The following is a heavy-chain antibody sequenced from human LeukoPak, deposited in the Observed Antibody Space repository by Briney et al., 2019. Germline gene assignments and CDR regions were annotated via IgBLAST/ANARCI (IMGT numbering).Heavy chain of an antibody. CDR1: GGTFSSYA. CDR2: IIPIFGTA. Sequence: SVKVSCKASGGTFSSYAISWVRQAPGQGLEWMGGIIPIFGTANYAQKFQGRVTITTDESTSTAYMELSSLGSEDTAVYYCASHRPRSSSWYGYYYYYMDVWGKGTTVTVSS. J-gene: IGHJ6*03. V-gene: IGHV1-69*05. D-gene: IGHD6-13*01. CDR3: ASHRPRSSSWYGYYYYYMDV.